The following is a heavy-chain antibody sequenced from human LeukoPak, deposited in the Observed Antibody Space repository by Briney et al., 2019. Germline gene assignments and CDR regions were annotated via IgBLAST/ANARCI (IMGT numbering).Heavy chain of an antibody. Sequence: GGSLRLSCAASGFTFSSYAMSWVRQAPGKGLEWVSAISGSGGSTSYADSVKGRFTISRDNSKNTLYLQMNSLRAEGTALYYCAKPYSGTILTGWFDPWGQGTLVTVSS. J-gene: IGHJ5*02. CDR2: ISGSGGST. CDR1: GFTFSSYA. V-gene: IGHV3-23*01. CDR3: AKPYSGTILTGWFDP. D-gene: IGHD3-9*01.